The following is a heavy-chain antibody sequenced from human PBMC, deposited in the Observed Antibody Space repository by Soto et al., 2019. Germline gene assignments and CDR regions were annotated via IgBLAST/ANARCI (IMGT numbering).Heavy chain of an antibody. Sequence: GGSLRLSCAASGFTFSSYAMSWVRQAPGKGLEWVSAISGSGGSTYYADSVKGRFTISRDNSKNTLYLQMNSLRAEDTAVYYCAKDSIPRNYYGSGSYPYYYYYGMDVWGQGTTVTVS. V-gene: IGHV3-23*01. J-gene: IGHJ6*02. CDR2: ISGSGGST. D-gene: IGHD3-10*01. CDR3: AKDSIPRNYYGSGSYPYYYYYGMDV. CDR1: GFTFSSYA.